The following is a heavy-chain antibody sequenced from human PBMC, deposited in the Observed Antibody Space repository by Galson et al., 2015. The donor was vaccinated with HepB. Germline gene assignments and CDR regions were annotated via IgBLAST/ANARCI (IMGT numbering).Heavy chain of an antibody. V-gene: IGHV3-33*01. J-gene: IGHJ4*02. CDR2: IWYDGRNK. D-gene: IGHD4-17*01. CDR3: AREGDGDYSYFDY. Sequence: SLRLSCAASGFTFSSYGMHWVRQAPGKGLEWVAVIWYDGRNKYYVDSVKGRFTISRDNSKNTLYLQMNSLRVEDTAVYYCAREGDGDYSYFDYWGQGSLVTVSS. CDR1: GFTFSSYG.